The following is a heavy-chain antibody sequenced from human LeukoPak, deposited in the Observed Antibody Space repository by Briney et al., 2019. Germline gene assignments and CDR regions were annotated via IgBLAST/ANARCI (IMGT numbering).Heavy chain of an antibody. CDR1: GYNFNSDW. V-gene: IGHV5-51*01. J-gene: IGHJ4*02. CDR2: IFPGDSDT. D-gene: IGHD6-19*01. CDR3: ARMTSDWYFDY. Sequence: GESLKISCKGSGYNFNSDWIAWVRQMPGKGLDWMGIIFPGDSDTRYSPSFQGQVTISADKSISTAYLRWSSLKASDTAMYYCARMTSDWYFDYWGQGTLVTVSS.